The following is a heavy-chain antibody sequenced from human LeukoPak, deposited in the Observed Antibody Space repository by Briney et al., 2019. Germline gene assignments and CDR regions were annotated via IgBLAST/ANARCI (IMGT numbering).Heavy chain of an antibody. CDR1: GYSFTTFY. J-gene: IGHJ3*02. Sequence: ASVKVSCKASGYSFTTFYMHWVRQAPGQGLEWIGIINSSGGTTSQAQKFQGRVTMTRDTSTSTVYLELSSLRSEDTAVYYCASLATIGSDSFDIWGQGTMVTVPS. D-gene: IGHD2-2*03. CDR3: ASLATIGSDSFDI. CDR2: INSSGGTT. V-gene: IGHV1-46*01.